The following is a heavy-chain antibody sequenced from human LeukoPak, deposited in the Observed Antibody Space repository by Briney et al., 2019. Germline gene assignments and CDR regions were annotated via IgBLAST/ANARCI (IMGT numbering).Heavy chain of an antibody. D-gene: IGHD6-13*01. CDR1: GYSISSGYY. CDR3: ARALRIAAAWDAFDI. J-gene: IGHJ3*02. V-gene: IGHV4-38-2*02. Sequence: SETLSLTCTVSGYSISSGYYWGWIRQPPGKGLEWIGSIYHSGSTYYNPSLKSRVTISVDTSKNQFSLKLSSVTAADTAVYYCARALRIAAAWDAFDIWGQGTMVTVSS. CDR2: IYHSGST.